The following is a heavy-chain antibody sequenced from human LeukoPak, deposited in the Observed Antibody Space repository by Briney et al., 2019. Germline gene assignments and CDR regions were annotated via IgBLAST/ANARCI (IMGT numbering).Heavy chain of an antibody. V-gene: IGHV1-69*01. CDR3: ARARGYYDLLDDALDI. D-gene: IGHD3-3*01. Sequence: ASVKVSCKASGGTFSSYAISWVRQAPGQGLEWMGGIIPIFGTANYAQKFQGRVTITADESTSTAYMELSSLRSEDTAVYYCARARGYYDLLDDALDIWGQGTMVTVSS. CDR2: IIPIFGTA. J-gene: IGHJ3*02. CDR1: GGTFSSYA.